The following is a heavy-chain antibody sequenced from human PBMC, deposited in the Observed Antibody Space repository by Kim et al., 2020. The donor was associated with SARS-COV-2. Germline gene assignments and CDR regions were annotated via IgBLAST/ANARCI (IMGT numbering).Heavy chain of an antibody. V-gene: IGHV3-30-3*01. CDR3: ARDPRKWELRCTYYYMDV. CDR2: ISYDGSNK. CDR1: GFTFSSYA. Sequence: GGSLRLSCAASGFTFSSYAMHWVRQAPGKGLEWVAVISYDGSNKYYADSVKGRFTISRDNSKNTLYLQMNSLRAEDTAVYYCARDPRKWELRCTYYYMDVWGKGTTVTVSS. D-gene: IGHD1-26*01. J-gene: IGHJ6*03.